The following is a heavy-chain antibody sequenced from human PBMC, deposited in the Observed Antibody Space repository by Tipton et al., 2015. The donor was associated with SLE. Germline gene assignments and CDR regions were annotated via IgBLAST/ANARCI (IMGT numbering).Heavy chain of an antibody. CDR3: VSGQLVSGFDS. CDR1: GGSISSGGYY. V-gene: IGHV4-31*03. J-gene: IGHJ4*02. Sequence: LRLSCTVSGGSISSGGYYWSWIRQHPGKGLEWIGYIYYSGSTYYNPSLKSRVTISIDMSKNQFSLKLSSVTAADTAVYYCVSGQLVSGFDSWGQGTLVTVSS. D-gene: IGHD6-6*01. CDR2: IYYSGST.